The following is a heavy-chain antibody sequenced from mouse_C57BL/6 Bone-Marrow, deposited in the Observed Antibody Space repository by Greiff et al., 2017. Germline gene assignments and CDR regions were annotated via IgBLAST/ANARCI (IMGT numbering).Heavy chain of an antibody. CDR3: ARSECYGNLFAY. V-gene: IGHV14-2*01. J-gene: IGHJ3*01. CDR2: IDPEDGET. D-gene: IGHD2-1*01. Sequence: VQLQQSGAELVKPGASVKLSCTASGFNIKDYYMHWVKQRTEQGLEWIGRIDPEDGETKSAPKFQGKATITADTSSNTAYLQLSSLTSKDTAVYYCARSECYGNLFAYWGQGTLVTVSA. CDR1: GFNIKDYY.